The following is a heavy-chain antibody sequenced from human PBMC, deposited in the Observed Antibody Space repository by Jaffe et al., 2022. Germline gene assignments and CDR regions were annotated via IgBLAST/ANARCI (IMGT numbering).Heavy chain of an antibody. V-gene: IGHV4-59*01. CDR3: ARISKCSTSCYIPYYYYMDV. CDR2: IYYSGST. Sequence: QVQLQESGPGLVKPSETLSLTCTVSGGSISSYYWSWIRQPPGKGLEWIGYIYYSGSTNYNPSLKSRVTISVDTSKNQFSLKLSSVTAADTAVYYCARISKCSTSCYIPYYYYMDVWGKGTTVTVSS. D-gene: IGHD2-2*02. J-gene: IGHJ6*03. CDR1: GGSISSYY.